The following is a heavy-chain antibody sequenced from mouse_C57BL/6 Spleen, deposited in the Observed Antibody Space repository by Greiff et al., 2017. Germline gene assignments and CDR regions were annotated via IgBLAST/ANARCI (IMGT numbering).Heavy chain of an antibody. D-gene: IGHD1-1*01. CDR1: GYTFTSYW. V-gene: IGHV1-69*01. Sequence: QVQLQQPGAELVMPGASVKLSCKASGYTFTSYWMHWVKQRPGQGLEWIGEIDPSDSYTNYNQKFKGKSTLTVDKSTSTSYVQLSSLTSEDSAVYFCASSYCYGSSYEDFDYWGQGTTLTVSS. CDR2: IDPSDSYT. CDR3: ASSYCYGSSYEDFDY. J-gene: IGHJ2*01.